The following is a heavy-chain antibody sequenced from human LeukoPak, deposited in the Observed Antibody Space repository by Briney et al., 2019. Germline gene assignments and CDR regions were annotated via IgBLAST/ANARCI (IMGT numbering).Heavy chain of an antibody. Sequence: GGSLRLSCAASGFTFSSYGMHWVRQAPGKGLEWVAVISHDGSNKYYADSVKGRFTNSRDNSKNTLYLQMNSLRAEDTAVYYCAKDRYSSGCCYFDYWGQGTLVTVSS. D-gene: IGHD6-19*01. J-gene: IGHJ4*02. CDR1: GFTFSSYG. CDR3: AKDRYSSGCCYFDY. CDR2: ISHDGSNK. V-gene: IGHV3-30*18.